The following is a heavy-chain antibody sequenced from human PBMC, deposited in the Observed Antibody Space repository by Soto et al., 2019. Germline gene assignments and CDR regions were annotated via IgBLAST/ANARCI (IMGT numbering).Heavy chain of an antibody. CDR3: ARDDRVSQIFGVFINYAMDV. D-gene: IGHD3-3*01. CDR1: GGSVSSGTYY. J-gene: IGHJ6*02. Sequence: SETLSLTCTVSGGSVSSGTYYWSWIRQPPGRGLEWIGYIHYSGSTTYDPSLKSRVTISVGTSKNQFSLKLSSVTPADTAVYYCARDDRVSQIFGVFINYAMDVWGQGTTVTVS. CDR2: IHYSGST. V-gene: IGHV4-61*01.